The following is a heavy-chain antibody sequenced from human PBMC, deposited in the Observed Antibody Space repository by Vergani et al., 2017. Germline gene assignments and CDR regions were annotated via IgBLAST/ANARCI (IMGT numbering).Heavy chain of an antibody. Sequence: QVQLVESGGGVVQPGGSLRLSCAASGFTFSSYGMHWVRQAPGKGLEWVAFIRYDGSNKYYADSVKGRFTISRDNSKNTLYLQMNSLRAEDTAVYYCAKDRRDGYKKDGFDYWGQGTLVTVSS. J-gene: IGHJ4*02. V-gene: IGHV3-30*02. CDR3: AKDRRDGYKKDGFDY. D-gene: IGHD5-24*01. CDR2: IRYDGSNK. CDR1: GFTFSSYG.